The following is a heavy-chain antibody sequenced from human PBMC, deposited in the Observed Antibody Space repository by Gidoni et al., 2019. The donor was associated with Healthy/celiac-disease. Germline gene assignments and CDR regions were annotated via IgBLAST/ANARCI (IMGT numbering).Heavy chain of an antibody. V-gene: IGHV4-30-4*01. Sequence: QVQLQESGPGLVKPSQTLSLTCTVAGGSISSGDYYWRWIRQPPGKGLEWIGYIYYSGSTYYNPSLKSRVTISVDTSKNQFSLKLSSVTAADTAVYYCANHKGDYGDYPDWYFDLWGRGTLVTVSS. CDR2: IYYSGST. CDR3: ANHKGDYGDYPDWYFDL. J-gene: IGHJ2*01. CDR1: GGSISSGDYY. D-gene: IGHD4-17*01.